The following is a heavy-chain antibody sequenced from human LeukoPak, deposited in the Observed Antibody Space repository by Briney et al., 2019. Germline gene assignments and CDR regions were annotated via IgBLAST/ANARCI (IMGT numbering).Heavy chain of an antibody. CDR3: AKDPGLIRYFALPDAFDI. Sequence: PGGSLRLSCAASGFTFSSYIMSWVRQAPGKGLEWVSAISGSGGSTYYADSVKGRFTISRDNSKNTLYLQMNSLRAEDTAVYYCAKDPGLIRYFALPDAFDIWGQGTMVTVSS. CDR1: GFTFSSYI. D-gene: IGHD3-9*01. V-gene: IGHV3-23*01. J-gene: IGHJ3*02. CDR2: ISGSGGST.